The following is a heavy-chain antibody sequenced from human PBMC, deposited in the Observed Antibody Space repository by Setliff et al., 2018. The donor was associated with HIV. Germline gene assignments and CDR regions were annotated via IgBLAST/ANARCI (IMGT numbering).Heavy chain of an antibody. J-gene: IGHJ4*02. Sequence: ASVKVSCKASGYTFTSYDISWVRQAPGQGLEWMGWISAYNGNTNYAQKLQGRVTMTTDTSTSTAYMELRSLRSDDTAVYYCAREIGDYCARLMYSSGPGSFDYWGQGTLVTVSS. V-gene: IGHV1-18*01. D-gene: IGHD6-19*01. CDR1: GYTFTSYD. CDR2: ISAYNGNT. CDR3: AREIGDYCARLMYSSGPGSFDY.